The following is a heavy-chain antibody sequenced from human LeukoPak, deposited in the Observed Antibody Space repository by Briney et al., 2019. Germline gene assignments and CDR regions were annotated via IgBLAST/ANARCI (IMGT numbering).Heavy chain of an antibody. V-gene: IGHV4-39*01. CDR1: GGSISTARDY. CDR2: VYYSGTT. Sequence: PSETLSLTCTVSGGSISTARDYWGWLRQPPGKGLEWIGSVYYSGTTFYNPSLMTRLTVSVDTSMSQFSLQLHSLTAADTAVYYCAREDGDNSDNAFDIWGRGTMVTVSS. J-gene: IGHJ3*02. D-gene: IGHD5-24*01. CDR3: AREDGDNSDNAFDI.